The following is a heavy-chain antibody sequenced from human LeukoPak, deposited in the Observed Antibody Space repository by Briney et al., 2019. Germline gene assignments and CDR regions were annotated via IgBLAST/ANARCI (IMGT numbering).Heavy chain of an antibody. CDR1: GFTFSSYW. CDR2: INSDGSST. CDR3: ARAREYDFWSGYLGSPHWFDP. J-gene: IGHJ5*02. D-gene: IGHD3-3*01. Sequence: PGGSLRLSCAASGFTFSSYWMHWVRQAPGKGLVWVSRINSDGSSTSYADSVKGRFTISRDNAKNTLYLQMNSLRAEDTAVYYCARAREYDFWSGYLGSPHWFDPWGQGTLVTVSS. V-gene: IGHV3-74*01.